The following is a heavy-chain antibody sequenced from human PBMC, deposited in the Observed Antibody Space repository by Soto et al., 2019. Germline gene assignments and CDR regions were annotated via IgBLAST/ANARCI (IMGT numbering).Heavy chain of an antibody. CDR3: AKDLSKQWLSIPDY. D-gene: IGHD6-19*01. V-gene: IGHV3-30*18. CDR2: ISYDGSNK. J-gene: IGHJ4*02. Sequence: PGGSLRLSCAASGFTFSSYGMHWVRQAPGKGLEWVAVISYDGSNKYYADSVKGRFTISRDNSKNTLYLQMNSLRAEDTAVYYCAKDLSKQWLSIPDYWGQGTLVTVSS. CDR1: GFTFSSYG.